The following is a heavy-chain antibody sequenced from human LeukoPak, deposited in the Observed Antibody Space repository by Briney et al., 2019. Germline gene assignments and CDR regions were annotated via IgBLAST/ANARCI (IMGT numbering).Heavy chain of an antibody. V-gene: IGHV3-21*04. CDR1: GFTFSSYS. Sequence: GGSPRLSCAGSGFTFSSYSMNWVRQAPGKGLEWVSSISSSYNYIYYADSVEGRFTISRDNAKNSLYLQMNSLRAEDTAVYYCARTSTRFRWAGYWGQGTLVTVSS. CDR2: ISSSYNYI. D-gene: IGHD5-24*01. CDR3: ARTSTRFRWAGY. J-gene: IGHJ4*02.